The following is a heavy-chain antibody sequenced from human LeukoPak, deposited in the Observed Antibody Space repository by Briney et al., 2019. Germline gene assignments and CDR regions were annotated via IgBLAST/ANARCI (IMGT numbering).Heavy chain of an antibody. CDR2: IYTYGST. CDR1: DFTVNSHY. J-gene: IGHJ3*02. D-gene: IGHD3-22*01. Sequence: GGSLRLSCAASDFTVNSHYVSWVRQAPGKGLEWVSVIYTYGSTYYAESVKGRFTISRQNSKNTLFLQTSSLSAEGTAVYNCTRDVTTDYYDSSGYHNAFDIWGQGTMVTVSS. V-gene: IGHV3-53*04. CDR3: TRDVTTDYYDSSGYHNAFDI.